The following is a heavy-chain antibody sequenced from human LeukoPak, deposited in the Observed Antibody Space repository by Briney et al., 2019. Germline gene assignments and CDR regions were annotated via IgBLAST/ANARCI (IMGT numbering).Heavy chain of an antibody. V-gene: IGHV3-23*01. J-gene: IGHJ4*02. CDR3: AKDSIPED. CDR1: GFTFRGYA. Sequence: ASLRLSRAVSGFTFRGYAMNWVRPAPGKGPEWVALISCSGDYQYYPDAVKGRFTISRDNSKNSLSLQMSSLRVEDADVYYCAKDSIPEDWGEGALVTVSS. D-gene: IGHD1-14*01. CDR2: ISCSGDYQ.